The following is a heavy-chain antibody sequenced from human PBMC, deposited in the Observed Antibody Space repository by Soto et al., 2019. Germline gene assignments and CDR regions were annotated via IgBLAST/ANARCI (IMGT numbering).Heavy chain of an antibody. CDR1: GYTFTSYG. J-gene: IGHJ6*02. V-gene: IGHV1-18*01. CDR3: ARDHYVYDILTGYGYYYGMDV. CDR2: ISTYNGNT. Sequence: ASVKVSCKASGYTFTSYGISWVRQAPGQGLEWMGWISTYNGNTNYAQKLQGRVTMTTDTSTSTAYMELRSLRSDDTAVYYCARDHYVYDILTGYGYYYGMDVWGRGTTVTVSS. D-gene: IGHD3-9*01.